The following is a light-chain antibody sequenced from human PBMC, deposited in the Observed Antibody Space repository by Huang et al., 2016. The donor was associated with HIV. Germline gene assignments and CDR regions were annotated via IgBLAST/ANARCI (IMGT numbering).Light chain of an antibody. CDR1: QSISADY. CDR3: QQYAGSPWT. CDR2: AAS. V-gene: IGKV3-20*01. Sequence: EIVLTQSPGTLSLSPGELATLSCRASQSISADYLAWYQQKPGQAPRLLIYAASSTATGIPDRFSGSGSGTDFTLTIYRLEPEDFAVYFCQQYAGSPWTFGQGTKVEIK. J-gene: IGKJ1*01.